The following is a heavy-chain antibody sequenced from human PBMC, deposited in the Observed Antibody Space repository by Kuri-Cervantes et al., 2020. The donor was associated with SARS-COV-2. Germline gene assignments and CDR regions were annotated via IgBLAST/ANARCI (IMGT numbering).Heavy chain of an antibody. D-gene: IGHD4-11*01. J-gene: IGHJ4*02. Sequence: SGPTLVKPTQTLTLTCTFSGFSLSTSGMCVSWIRQPPGKALEWLARIDWDDDKYYSTSLTTRLTVSKDTSRNQVVLTMTNVDPVDTATYYCARIQATTVIADYWGQGTLVTVSS. CDR2: IDWDDDK. V-gene: IGHV2-70*11. CDR1: GFSLSTSGMC. CDR3: ARIQATTVIADY.